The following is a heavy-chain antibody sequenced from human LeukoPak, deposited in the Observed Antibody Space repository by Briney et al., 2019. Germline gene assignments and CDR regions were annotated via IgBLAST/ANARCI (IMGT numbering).Heavy chain of an antibody. V-gene: IGHV4-34*01. Sequence: PSETLSLTCAVYGGSFSGHYWSWIRQSPGKGLEWIGEINHSGSTSYNPSLESRVTMGVDTSKNQFSLKLTSVTAADTAVYYCARGPHQVALYPMVVGGRGTPATVS. CDR2: INHSGST. J-gene: IGHJ1*01. CDR1: GGSFSGHY. D-gene: IGHD4/OR15-4a*01. CDR3: ARGPHQVALYPMVV.